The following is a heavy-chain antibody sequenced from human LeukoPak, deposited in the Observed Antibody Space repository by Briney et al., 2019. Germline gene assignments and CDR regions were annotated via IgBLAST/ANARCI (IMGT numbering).Heavy chain of an antibody. CDR1: GGSFSGYY. CDR3: ARQGDYYDSKDWFDP. J-gene: IGHJ5*02. CDR2: INHSGST. Sequence: SETLSLTCAVYGGSFSGYYWSWIRQPPGKGLEWIGEINHSGSTNYNPSLKSRVTISVDTSKNQFSLKLSSVTAADTAVYYCARQGDYYDSKDWFDPWGQGTLVTVSS. D-gene: IGHD3-22*01. V-gene: IGHV4-34*01.